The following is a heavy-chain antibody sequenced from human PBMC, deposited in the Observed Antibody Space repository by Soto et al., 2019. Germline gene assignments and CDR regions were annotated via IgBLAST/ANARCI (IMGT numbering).Heavy chain of an antibody. J-gene: IGHJ4*02. CDR3: AREGGYVDY. D-gene: IGHD1-1*01. CDR2: IDESGDS. CDR1: GGPIRSSSHY. Sequence: QLQLQESGPGLVKPSETLSLTCTVSGGPIRSSSHYWGWIRQSPGTGLEWIGSIDESGDSYYNPSLMSRVTISVDTSKNQFSLKLISATGADSAIYYCAREGGYVDYWGQGTLVTVS. V-gene: IGHV4-39*02.